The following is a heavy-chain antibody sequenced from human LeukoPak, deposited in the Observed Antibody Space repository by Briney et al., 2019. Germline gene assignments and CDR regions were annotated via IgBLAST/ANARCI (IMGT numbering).Heavy chain of an antibody. D-gene: IGHD2-2*01. CDR2: INPNSGGT. CDR1: GYTFTGYY. V-gene: IGHV1-2*02. J-gene: IGHJ4*02. Sequence: ASVKVSCKASGYTFTGYYMHWVRQAPGQGLEWMGWINPNSGGTNYAQKIQGRVTITADESTSTAYMELSSLRSEDTAVYYCARSESFWPAAREDNFDYWGQGTLVTVSS. CDR3: ARSESFWPAAREDNFDY.